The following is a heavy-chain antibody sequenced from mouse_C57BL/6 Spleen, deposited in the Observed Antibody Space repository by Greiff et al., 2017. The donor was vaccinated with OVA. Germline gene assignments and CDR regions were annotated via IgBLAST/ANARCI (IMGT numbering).Heavy chain of an antibody. J-gene: IGHJ4*01. CDR3: AHYLYAMDY. D-gene: IGHD5-5*01. Sequence: EVQRVESGPVLVKPGASVKMSCKASGYTFTDYYMNWVKQSHGKSLEWIGVINPYNGGTSYNQKFKGKATLTVDKSSSTAYMELNSLTSEDSAVYYCAHYLYAMDYWGQGTSVTVSS. CDR2: INPYNGGT. CDR1: GYTFTDYY. V-gene: IGHV1-19*01.